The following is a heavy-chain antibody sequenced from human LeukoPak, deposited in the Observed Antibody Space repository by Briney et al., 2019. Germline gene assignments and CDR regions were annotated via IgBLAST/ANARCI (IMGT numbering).Heavy chain of an antibody. CDR3: ARGGTVTTQPDY. CDR1: GGTFSSYA. CDR2: IIPIFGTA. Sequence: ASVKVSCKASGGTFSSYAISWVRQAPGQGLEWMGGIIPIFGTANYAQKFQGRVTITTDESTSTAYMEPSSLRSEDTAVYYCARGGTVTTQPDYWGQGTLVTVSS. V-gene: IGHV1-69*05. J-gene: IGHJ4*02. D-gene: IGHD4-17*01.